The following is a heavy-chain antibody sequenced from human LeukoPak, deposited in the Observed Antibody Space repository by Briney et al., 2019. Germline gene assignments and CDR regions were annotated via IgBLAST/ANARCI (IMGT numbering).Heavy chain of an antibody. Sequence: SETLSLTCTVSGGSISSYYWSWIRQPPGKGLEWIGYIYYSGSTNYNPSLKSRVTISVDTSKSQFSLKLSPVTAADTAVYYCAGATYYYDSSGYPYAFDIWGQGTMVTVSS. J-gene: IGHJ3*02. CDR3: AGATYYYDSSGYPYAFDI. D-gene: IGHD3-22*01. V-gene: IGHV4-59*08. CDR1: GGSISSYY. CDR2: IYYSGST.